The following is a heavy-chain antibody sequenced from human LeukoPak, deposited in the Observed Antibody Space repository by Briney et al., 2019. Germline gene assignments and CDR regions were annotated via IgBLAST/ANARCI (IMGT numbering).Heavy chain of an antibody. CDR3: ARGGRPPEALGEAFDI. J-gene: IGHJ3*02. V-gene: IGHV3-74*01. D-gene: IGHD1-14*01. Sequence: GGSLRLSCAASGFTFSSYWMHWVRQAPGKGLVRVSRIIRVGSDTRYADSVKGRSTISRDNPKNTLSRQMKGLRLGNTAVYFFARGGRPPEALGEAFDIWGQGTMVTVSS. CDR1: GFTFSSYW. CDR2: IIRVGSDT.